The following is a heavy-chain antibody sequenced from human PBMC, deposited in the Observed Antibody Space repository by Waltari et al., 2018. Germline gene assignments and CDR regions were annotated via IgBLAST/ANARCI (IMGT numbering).Heavy chain of an antibody. CDR2: ISSSSSYR. V-gene: IGHV3-21*01. CDR1: GFTFSSYS. CDR3: ARDSHGGHDYVWGSSSRGPFDY. Sequence: EVQLEESGGGLVKPGGSLRLSCAASGFTFSSYSMNWVRQAPGKGLEWVSSISSSSSYRYYADSVKGRFTISRDNAKNSLYLQMNSLRAEDTAVYYCARDSHGGHDYVWGSSSRGPFDYWGQGTLVTVSS. D-gene: IGHD3-16*01. J-gene: IGHJ4*02.